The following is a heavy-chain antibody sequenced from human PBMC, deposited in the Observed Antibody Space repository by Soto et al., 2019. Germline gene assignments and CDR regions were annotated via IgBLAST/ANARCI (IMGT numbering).Heavy chain of an antibody. D-gene: IGHD5-12*01. J-gene: IGHJ4*02. CDR1: GFTFSGKS. CDR3: ATDIDDTWPLNS. CDR2: ISPDGSQI. V-gene: IGHV3-30*01. Sequence: GXALRLSCVASGFTFSGKSIHWATQAPGKGREWVALISPDGSQIFYADSVRGRFTISRDNSKNTAYLQLNRMRAEDTSLYFCATDIDDTWPLNSWGQGKLVTVSS.